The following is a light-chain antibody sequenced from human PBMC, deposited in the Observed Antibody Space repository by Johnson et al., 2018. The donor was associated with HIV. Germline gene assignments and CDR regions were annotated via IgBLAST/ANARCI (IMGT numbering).Light chain of an antibody. V-gene: IGLV1-51*02. CDR1: NSNIGNNY. Sequence: QSVLTQPPSVSAAPGQKVTISCSGSNSNIGNNYVSWYQQLPGTAPTLLIYENNKRPSGLPDRFSGSKSGTSATLGITGLQPWDEADYYCGTWDSSLSAYVFGTGTKVTVL. CDR2: ENN. CDR3: GTWDSSLSAYV. J-gene: IGLJ1*01.